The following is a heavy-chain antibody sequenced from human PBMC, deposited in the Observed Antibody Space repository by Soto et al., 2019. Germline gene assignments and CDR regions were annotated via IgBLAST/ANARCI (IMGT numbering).Heavy chain of an antibody. CDR3: ARYQRRITMVRVPFDY. J-gene: IGHJ4*02. V-gene: IGHV4-30-4*01. Sequence: QVQLQESGPGLVKPSQTLSLTCTVSGGSISSGDYYWSWIRQPPGKGLEWIGYIYYSGSTYYNPSLKSRVTISVDTSKNQFSLKLSSVTAADTAVYYCARYQRRITMVRVPFDYWGQGTLVTVSS. CDR2: IYYSGST. D-gene: IGHD3-10*01. CDR1: GGSISSGDYY.